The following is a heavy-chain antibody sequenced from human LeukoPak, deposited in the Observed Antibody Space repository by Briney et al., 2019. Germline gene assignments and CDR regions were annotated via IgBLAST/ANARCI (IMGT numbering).Heavy chain of an antibody. CDR2: INHSGRT. D-gene: IGHD3-10*01. CDR1: GGSFSGYY. CDR3: ARHLGGSGSHDAFDI. V-gene: IGHV4-34*01. Sequence: SETLSLTCAVSGGSFSGYYWTWIRQPPGKGLEWIGEINHSGRTNYNPSLKSRVIISVDTSNNQFSLKLSSVTAADTAVYYCARHLGGSGSHDAFDIWGQGTMVTVSS. J-gene: IGHJ3*02.